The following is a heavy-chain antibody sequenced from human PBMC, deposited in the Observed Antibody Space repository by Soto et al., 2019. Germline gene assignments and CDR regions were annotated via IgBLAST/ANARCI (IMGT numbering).Heavy chain of an antibody. CDR2: IYYSGST. J-gene: IGHJ6*02. CDR3: ATDSKDGYYYYYGMDV. Sequence: PSETLSLTCTVSGGSISSGGYYWSWIRQHPGKGLEWIGYIYYSGSTYYNPSLKSRVTISVDTSKNQFSLKLSSVTAADTAVYYCATDSKDGYYYYYGMDVWGQGTTVTVSS. CDR1: GGSISSGGYY. V-gene: IGHV4-31*02.